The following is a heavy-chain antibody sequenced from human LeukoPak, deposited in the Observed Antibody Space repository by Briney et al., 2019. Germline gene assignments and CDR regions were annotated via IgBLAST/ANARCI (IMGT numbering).Heavy chain of an antibody. D-gene: IGHD6-19*01. J-gene: IGHJ4*02. CDR2: INHSGST. CDR1: GGSFSGYY. Sequence: SETLSLTCAVYGGSFSGYYWSWIRQPPGKGLEWIGEINHSGSTNYNPSLKSRVTISVDTSKNQFSLKLSSVTAADTAVYYCARQQWTWYFDYWGQGTLVTVSS. CDR3: ARQQWTWYFDY. V-gene: IGHV4-34*01.